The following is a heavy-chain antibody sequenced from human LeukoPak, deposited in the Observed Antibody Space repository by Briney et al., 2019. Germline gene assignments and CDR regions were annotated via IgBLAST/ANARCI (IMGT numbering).Heavy chain of an antibody. CDR3: ARGPHVTAYYFDQ. Sequence: ASVKVSCKASGFSFTGYFMHWVRQAPGQGPEWMGRIDPNSGGTNYALKFQGRVTMTRDTPITTAYMDLSRLRSDDTAVYYCARGPHVTAYYFDQWGQGTLVTVSS. CDR1: GFSFTGYF. D-gene: IGHD2-21*02. CDR2: IDPNSGGT. J-gene: IGHJ4*02. V-gene: IGHV1-2*06.